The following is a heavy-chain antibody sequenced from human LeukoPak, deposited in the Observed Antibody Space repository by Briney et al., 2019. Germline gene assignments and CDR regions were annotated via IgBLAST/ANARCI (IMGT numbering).Heavy chain of an antibody. J-gene: IGHJ4*02. CDR2: ITSSSTFI. D-gene: IGHD2-2*01. V-gene: IGHV3-21*01. CDR1: GFTFSSYN. CDR3: AGDPSTSLDY. Sequence: GGSLRLSCAASGFTFSSYNMNWVRQAPGKGLEWVSSITSSSTFIYYADSVKGRFTISRDNAKNSLYLQMNSLRAEDTAVYYCAGDPSTSLDYWGQGTLVTVSS.